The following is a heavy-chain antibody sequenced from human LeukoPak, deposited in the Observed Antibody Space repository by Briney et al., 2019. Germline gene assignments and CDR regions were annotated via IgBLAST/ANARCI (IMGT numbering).Heavy chain of an antibody. D-gene: IGHD6-6*01. V-gene: IGHV1-69*06. J-gene: IGHJ4*02. CDR3: ARGDSSSPFDY. Sequence: ASVKVSCKASGGTLSSYAISWVRQAPGQGLEWMGGIIPIFGTANYAQKFQGRVTVTADKSTSTAYMELSSLRSEDTAVYYCARGDSSSPFDYWGQGTLVTVSS. CDR2: IIPIFGTA. CDR1: GGTLSSYA.